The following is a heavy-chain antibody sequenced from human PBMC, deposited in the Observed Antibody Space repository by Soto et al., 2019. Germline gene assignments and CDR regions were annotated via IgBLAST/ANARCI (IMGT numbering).Heavy chain of an antibody. CDR1: GFTFSSYG. CDR3: AKGLEWFGELVPYYYYGMDV. J-gene: IGHJ6*02. Sequence: GSLRLSCAASGFTFSSYGMHWVRQAPGKGLEWVAVISYDGSNKYYADSVKGRFTISRDNSKNTLYLQMNSLRAEDTAVYYCAKGLEWFGELVPYYYYGMDVWGQGTTVTVSS. V-gene: IGHV3-30*18. CDR2: ISYDGSNK. D-gene: IGHD3-10*01.